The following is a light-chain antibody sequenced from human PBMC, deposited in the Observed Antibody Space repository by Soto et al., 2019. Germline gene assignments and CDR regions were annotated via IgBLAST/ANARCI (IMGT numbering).Light chain of an antibody. V-gene: IGLV2-23*03. Sequence: QSALTQPASVSGSPGQSITISCTGTSSDVGSYNLVSWYQQHPGKAPKLMIYEGSKRPSGVSNRFSGSKSGNTASLTISGLQAEDEVDYCCCSYAGSRTFVVFVGGTKLTVL. CDR2: EGS. CDR3: CSYAGSRTFVV. J-gene: IGLJ2*01. CDR1: SSDVGSYNL.